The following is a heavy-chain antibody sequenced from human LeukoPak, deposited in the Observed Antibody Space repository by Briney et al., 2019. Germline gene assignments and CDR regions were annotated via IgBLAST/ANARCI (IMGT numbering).Heavy chain of an antibody. CDR2: INRDGSNT. V-gene: IGHV3-74*01. D-gene: IGHD3-10*01. Sequence: GGSLRLSCAASGFTFSSYSIHWVRQAPGKGLVWVSRINRDGSNTKYADSVKGRFTISRDNSKNTLYLQMNSLRAEDTAVYFCARGGVDYYGSGTYYLMYYFDYWGQGALVTVSS. CDR1: GFTFSSYS. J-gene: IGHJ4*02. CDR3: ARGGVDYYGSGTYYLMYYFDY.